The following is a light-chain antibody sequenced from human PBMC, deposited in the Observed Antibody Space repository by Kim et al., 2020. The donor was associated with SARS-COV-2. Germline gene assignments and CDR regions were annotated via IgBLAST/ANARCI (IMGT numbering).Light chain of an antibody. CDR1: QGIGLY. Sequence: STSVGDRVTITCRAGQGIGLYLAWSQQKPGEAPKVLIHTASTLQTGVPSLFSGSVSGTDFALTISSLQPEYSATYFCQQLNTYPYTFGQGTKLEI. J-gene: IGKJ2*01. CDR2: TAS. CDR3: QQLNTYPYT. V-gene: IGKV1-9*01.